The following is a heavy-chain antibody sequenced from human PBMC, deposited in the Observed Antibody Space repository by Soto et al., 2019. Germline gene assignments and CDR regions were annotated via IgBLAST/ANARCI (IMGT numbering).Heavy chain of an antibody. CDR1: GFNFNQYW. CDR2: VKQDGGEK. CDR3: ASGGGWSFDH. Sequence: EAQLVESGGGLVQPGGSLRLSCSASGFNFNQYWMSWVRQAPGKGLEWVANVKQDGGEKNYVDSLRGRFTISRDNTKNSLYLQMDSLRVEDTALYYCASGGGWSFDHWGQGTLVTVSS. J-gene: IGHJ4*02. D-gene: IGHD6-19*01. V-gene: IGHV3-7*01.